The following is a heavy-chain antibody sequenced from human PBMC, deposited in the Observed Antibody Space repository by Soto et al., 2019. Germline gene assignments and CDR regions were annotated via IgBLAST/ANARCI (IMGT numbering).Heavy chain of an antibody. D-gene: IGHD2-15*01. J-gene: IGHJ3*02. Sequence: QLVESGGGLVQPGGSLRVSCAASDFTLSSHDMHWVRQATGKGLEWVSAIGRAGDTYYAGSVKGRFTISRENAKNSLYLQMNSLRAEDTAVYYCARERIAYGTWDAFDIWGQGTMVTVSS. CDR1: DFTLSSHD. CDR3: ARERIAYGTWDAFDI. V-gene: IGHV3-13*01. CDR2: IGRAGDT.